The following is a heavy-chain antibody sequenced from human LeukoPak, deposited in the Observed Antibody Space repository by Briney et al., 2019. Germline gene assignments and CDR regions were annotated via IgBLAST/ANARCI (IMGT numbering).Heavy chain of an antibody. D-gene: IGHD5-18*01. V-gene: IGHV4-59*11. CDR3: ARARPDTAMAVDY. Sequence: PSETLPLTCTVSGCSNSTHYWRWVRLPPGHGQDRIGYIYNSGNTKYNPSLKSRVTVSVDTSKNQLSLKLSSVTAADTAVYYCARARPDTAMAVDYWGQGTLVTVSS. CDR1: GCSNSTHY. J-gene: IGHJ4*02. CDR2: IYNSGNT.